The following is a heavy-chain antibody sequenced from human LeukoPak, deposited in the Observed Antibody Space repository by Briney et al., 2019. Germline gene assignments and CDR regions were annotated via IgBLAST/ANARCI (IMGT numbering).Heavy chain of an antibody. CDR1: GGSISNYY. CDR3: ARVETNWGYVDY. Sequence: SETLSLTCTVPGGSISNYYWSWIRQPPGKGLECIGYIYYSGSTNYNPSLKSRVTMSVDTSKNQFSLKLSSVTAADTAVYYCARVETNWGYVDYWGQGTLVTVSS. CDR2: IYYSGST. D-gene: IGHD7-27*01. V-gene: IGHV4-59*01. J-gene: IGHJ4*02.